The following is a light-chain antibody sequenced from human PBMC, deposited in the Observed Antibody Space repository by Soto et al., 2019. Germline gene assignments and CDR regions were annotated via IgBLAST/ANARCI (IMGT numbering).Light chain of an antibody. CDR2: DAF. V-gene: IGKV3-20*01. CDR3: QHYGSSPPKYT. CDR1: QSVSSSS. J-gene: IGKJ2*01. Sequence: EIVLTQSPGTLSLPPGERATLSCRASQSVSSSSLASYQHRPGQAPRLLIYDAFSRATDIPDRFSGSGSGTDFTLSISRLEPEDFAVYYCQHYGSSPPKYTFGQGTKSEI.